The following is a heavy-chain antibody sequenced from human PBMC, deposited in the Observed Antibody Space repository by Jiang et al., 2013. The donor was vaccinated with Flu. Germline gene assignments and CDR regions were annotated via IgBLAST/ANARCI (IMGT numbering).Heavy chain of an antibody. J-gene: IGHJ6*04. CDR3: ARGLGQFAVYGMDV. Sequence: SGAEVKKPGASVKVSCKASGYTFTSYAMHWVRQAPGQRLEWMGWINAGNGNTKYSQKFQGRVTITRDTSASTAYMELSSLRSEDTAVYYCARGLGQFAVYGMDVWGKGTTVTVSS. V-gene: IGHV1-3*01. CDR1: GYTFTSYA. D-gene: IGHD3/OR15-3a*01. CDR2: INAGNGNT.